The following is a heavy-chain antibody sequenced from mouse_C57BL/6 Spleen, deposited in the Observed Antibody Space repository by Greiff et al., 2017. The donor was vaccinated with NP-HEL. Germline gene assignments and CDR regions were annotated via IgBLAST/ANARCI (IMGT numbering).Heavy chain of an antibody. CDR1: GFNIKDDY. CDR2: IDPENGDT. V-gene: IGHV14-4*01. J-gene: IGHJ2*01. D-gene: IGHD1-1*01. CDR3: TTRGYYGSSFYFDY. Sequence: VQLQQSGAELVRPGASVKLSCTASGFNIKDDYMHWVKQRPEQGLEWIGWIDPENGDTEYASKFQGKATITADTSSNTAYLQLSSLTSEDTAVYYCTTRGYYGSSFYFDYWGQGTTLTVSS.